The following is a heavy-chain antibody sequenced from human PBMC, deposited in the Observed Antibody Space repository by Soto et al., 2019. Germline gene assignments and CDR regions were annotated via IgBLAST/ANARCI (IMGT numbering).Heavy chain of an antibody. CDR2: IYYSGST. D-gene: IGHD2-2*01. CDR1: GGSISSGDYY. Sequence: PSETLSLTCTVSGGSISSGDYYWGWIRQPPGKGLEWIGYIYYSGSTYYNPSLKSRVTISVDTSKNQFSLKLSSVTAADTAVYYCARVGDCSSTSCYDYWGQGTLVTVSS. V-gene: IGHV4-30-4*01. CDR3: ARVGDCSSTSCYDY. J-gene: IGHJ4*02.